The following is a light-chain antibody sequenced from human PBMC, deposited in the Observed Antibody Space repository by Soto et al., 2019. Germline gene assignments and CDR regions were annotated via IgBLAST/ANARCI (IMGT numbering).Light chain of an antibody. J-gene: IGKJ5*01. Sequence: EIVFTHSPATLSLSPGERATLSSRASQSVSSYLAWYQQKPGQAPRLLIYDASNRATGIPARFSGSGSGTDFTLTISSLEPEDFAVYYCQQRSNWLSITFGQGTRLEIK. CDR2: DAS. CDR1: QSVSSY. V-gene: IGKV3-11*01. CDR3: QQRSNWLSIT.